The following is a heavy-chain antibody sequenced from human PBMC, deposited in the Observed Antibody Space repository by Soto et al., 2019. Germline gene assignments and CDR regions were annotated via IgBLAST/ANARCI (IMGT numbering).Heavy chain of an antibody. CDR3: ARGRADFYYYYMDV. J-gene: IGHJ6*03. D-gene: IGHD3-3*01. Sequence: GASVKVSFKASGYTFTRYDINWVRQAPGQGLEWMGWMNPNSGNTGYAQKFQGRVTMTRNTSISTAYMELSSLRSEDTAVYYCARGRADFYYYYMDVWGKGTTVTVSS. CDR1: GYTFTRYD. CDR2: MNPNSGNT. V-gene: IGHV1-8*01.